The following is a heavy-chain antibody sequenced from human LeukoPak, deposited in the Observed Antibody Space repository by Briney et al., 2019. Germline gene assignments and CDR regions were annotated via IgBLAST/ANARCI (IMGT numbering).Heavy chain of an antibody. CDR3: ARAVDCSSTSCYAAGVGY. CDR1: GGSISSGGYY. J-gene: IGHJ4*02. V-gene: IGHV4-31*03. Sequence: PSQTLSLTCTVSGGSISSGGYYWSWIRQHPGKGLEWIGYIYYSGSTYYNPSLKSRVTISVDTSKNQFSLKLSSVTAADTAVYYCARAVDCSSTSCYAAGVGYWGQGTLVTVSS. CDR2: IYYSGST. D-gene: IGHD2-2*01.